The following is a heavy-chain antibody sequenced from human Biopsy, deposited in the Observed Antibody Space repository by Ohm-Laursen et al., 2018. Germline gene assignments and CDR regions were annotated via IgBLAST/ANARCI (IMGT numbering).Heavy chain of an antibody. J-gene: IGHJ6*02. CDR3: ARDRIAHCTATSCDNFGLDV. Sequence: SETLSLTWSVSSASINLYYWGWIRQSPGKGLEWIGYINHSGHTNYNPSLKSRLTMSVDTSKNQFSLKLTSVTAADTAVYYCARDRIAHCTATSCDNFGLDVWGQGTTVTVSS. CDR2: INHSGHT. CDR1: SASINLYY. D-gene: IGHD2-2*01. V-gene: IGHV4-59*01.